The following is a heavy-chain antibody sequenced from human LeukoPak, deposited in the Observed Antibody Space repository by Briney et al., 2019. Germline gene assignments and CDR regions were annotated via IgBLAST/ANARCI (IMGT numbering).Heavy chain of an antibody. D-gene: IGHD4-23*01. Sequence: SETLSLTCTVSGGSMSSFYWSWIRQPPGKGLEWIGYIYYSGSTNYNPSLKSRVTISVDTSKNQFSLKLSSVTAADTAVYYCARQKTVADFDYWGQGTLVTVSS. J-gene: IGHJ4*02. CDR2: IYYSGST. V-gene: IGHV4-59*08. CDR1: GGSMSSFY. CDR3: ARQKTVADFDY.